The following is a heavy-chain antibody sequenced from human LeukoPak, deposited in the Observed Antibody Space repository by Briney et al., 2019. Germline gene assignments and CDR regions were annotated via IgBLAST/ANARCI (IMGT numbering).Heavy chain of an antibody. J-gene: IGHJ2*01. CDR1: GGSISSYY. D-gene: IGHD2-2*03. V-gene: IGHV4-4*07. Sequence: PSETLSLNCTVSGGSISSYYWSWIRQPAGKGLEWIGRIYTSVSTNYNPSLKSRVTMSVDTSKNQFSLKLSSVTAADTAVYYCARDLDIVVVPAAPHYWYFDLWGRGTLVTVSS. CDR3: ARDLDIVVVPAAPHYWYFDL. CDR2: IYTSVST.